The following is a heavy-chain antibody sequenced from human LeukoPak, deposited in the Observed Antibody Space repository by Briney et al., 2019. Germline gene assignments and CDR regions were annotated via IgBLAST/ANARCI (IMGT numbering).Heavy chain of an antibody. CDR2: IYYSGST. D-gene: IGHD4-11*01. CDR3: ARQALGRVTSKNYFDY. J-gene: IGHJ4*02. V-gene: IGHV4-61*08. Sequence: PSQTLSLTCTVSGGSISSGGYYWRWIRQHPGKGLEWIGYIYYSGSTNYNPSLKSRVTISVDTSKNQFSLKLSSVTAADTAVYYCARQALGRVTSKNYFDYWGQGTLVTVSS. CDR1: GGSISSGGYY.